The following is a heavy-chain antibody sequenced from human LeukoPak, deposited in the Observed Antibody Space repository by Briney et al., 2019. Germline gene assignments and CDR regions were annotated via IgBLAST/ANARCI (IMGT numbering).Heavy chain of an antibody. CDR3: ARGSGTHF. CDR2: ISKSGTHI. V-gene: IGHV3-21*01. J-gene: IGHJ4*02. CDR1: GFSFSSHG. D-gene: IGHD3-10*01. Sequence: GGSLRLSCAASGFSFSSHGMNWVRQAPGKGLEWVSSISKSGTHIYYADSVRGRFTISRDNANNSLYLQMNSLRGEDTAMYYCARGSGTHFWGQGTRVTVSS.